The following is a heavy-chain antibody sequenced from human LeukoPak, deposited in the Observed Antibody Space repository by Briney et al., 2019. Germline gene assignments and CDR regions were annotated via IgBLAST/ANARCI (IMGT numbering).Heavy chain of an antibody. V-gene: IGHV3-48*01. CDR2: IGVGGRPT. J-gene: IGHJ6*02. Sequence: GGSLRLSCAASGFIFSHYSMTWARQASGKGLEWISYIGVGGRPTNYADSVKARFTISRDDAQNSLYLQMNSLRAEDTAVYYCAKNTWKSSDSGRRRMDVWGQGTTVTVSS. CDR1: GFIFSHYS. CDR3: AKNTWKSSDSGRRRMDV. D-gene: IGHD3-10*01.